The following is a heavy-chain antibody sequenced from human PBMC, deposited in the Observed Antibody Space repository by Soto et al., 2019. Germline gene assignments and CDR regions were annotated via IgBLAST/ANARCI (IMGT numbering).Heavy chain of an antibody. J-gene: IGHJ6*02. Sequence: ASETLSLTCTVSGGSISSSSYYWGWIRQPPGKGLEWIGSIYYSGSTYYNPSLKSRVTISVDTSKNQFSLKLSSVTAADTAVYYCARANVYYYGMDVWGQGITVTV. CDR3: ARANVYYYGMDV. D-gene: IGHD3-16*01. V-gene: IGHV4-39*07. CDR1: GGSISSSSYY. CDR2: IYYSGST.